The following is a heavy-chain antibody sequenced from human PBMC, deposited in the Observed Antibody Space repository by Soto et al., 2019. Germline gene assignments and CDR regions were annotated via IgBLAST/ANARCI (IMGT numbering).Heavy chain of an antibody. D-gene: IGHD6-19*01. J-gene: IGHJ5*02. Sequence: QVPGKGLEWMGRIDPSDSYTNYSPSFQGHVTISADKSISTAYLQWSSLKASDTAMYYCARHAGGRYNWFDPWGQGTLVTVSS. CDR3: ARHAGGRYNWFDP. V-gene: IGHV5-10-1*01. CDR2: IDPSDSYT.